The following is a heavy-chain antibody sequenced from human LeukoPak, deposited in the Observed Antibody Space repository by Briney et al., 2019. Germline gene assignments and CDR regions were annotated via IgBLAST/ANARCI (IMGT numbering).Heavy chain of an antibody. CDR2: IYGGGST. V-gene: IGHV3-53*01. D-gene: IGHD6-19*01. CDR1: GFTVSSNY. J-gene: IGHJ4*02. CDR3: ARDRRAVAGTSH. Sequence: GGSLRLSCAASGFTVSSNYMSWVRQAPGKGLEWVSVIYGGGSTYYADSVEGRFTISRDHSKNTLCLQMNSLRAEDTAVYYCARDRRAVAGTSHWGQGTLVTVSS.